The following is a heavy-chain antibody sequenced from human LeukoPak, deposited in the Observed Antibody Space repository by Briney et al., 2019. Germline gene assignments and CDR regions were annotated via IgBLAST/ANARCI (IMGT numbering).Heavy chain of an antibody. Sequence: SETLSLTCTVSGGSISSYYWSWIRQPPGKGLEWIGYIYYSGSTNYNPSLKSRVTISVDTSKNQFSLKLTSVTAADTAVYYCARDTHSKERFDYWGQGTLVTVSS. CDR2: IYYSGST. CDR3: ARDTHSKERFDY. CDR1: GGSISSYY. V-gene: IGHV4-59*01. D-gene: IGHD1-1*01. J-gene: IGHJ4*02.